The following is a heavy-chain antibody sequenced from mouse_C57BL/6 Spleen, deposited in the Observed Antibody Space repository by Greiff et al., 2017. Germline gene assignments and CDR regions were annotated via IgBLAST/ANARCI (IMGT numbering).Heavy chain of an antibody. CDR3: ARGGTHWYFDV. J-gene: IGHJ1*03. CDR2: ISYDGSN. V-gene: IGHV3-6*01. D-gene: IGHD3-3*01. Sequence: EVKLMESGPGLVKPSQSLSLTCSVTGYSITSGYYWNWLRQFPGNKLEWMGYISYDGSNNYNPSLKNRISITRDTSKNQFFLKLNSVTTEDTATYYCARGGTHWYFDVWGTGTTVTVSS. CDR1: GYSITSGYY.